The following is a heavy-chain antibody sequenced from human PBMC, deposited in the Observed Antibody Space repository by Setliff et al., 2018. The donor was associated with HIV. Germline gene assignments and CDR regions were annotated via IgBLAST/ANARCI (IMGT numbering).Heavy chain of an antibody. CDR2: IYHDGST. Sequence: SETLSLTCTVSGGSFSTGFHYWVWIRQPPGKGLEWVGSIYHDGSTYYNPSLKSRVTISADTSKNHFSLRLNSATAADTAVYYCARRDLTSAPTWGQGTLVTVSS. CDR3: ARRDLTSAPT. CDR1: GGSFSTGFHY. J-gene: IGHJ5*02. D-gene: IGHD3-10*01. V-gene: IGHV4-39*02.